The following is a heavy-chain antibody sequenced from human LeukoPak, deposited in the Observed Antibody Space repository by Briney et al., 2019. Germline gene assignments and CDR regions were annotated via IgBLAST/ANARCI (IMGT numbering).Heavy chain of an antibody. CDR1: GFTFSSHW. V-gene: IGHV3-48*04. D-gene: IGHD3-22*01. CDR2: ISSSGSTI. CDR3: VPPVVVITDY. Sequence: GGSLRLSCADSGFTFSSHWMHWVRQAPGKGLEWVSYISSSGSTIYYADSVKGRFTISRDNAKNSLYLQMNSLRAEDTAVYYCVPPVVVITDYWGQGTLVTVSS. J-gene: IGHJ4*02.